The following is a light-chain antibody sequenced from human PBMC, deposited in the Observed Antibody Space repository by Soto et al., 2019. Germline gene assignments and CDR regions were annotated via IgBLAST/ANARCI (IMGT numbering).Light chain of an antibody. CDR2: DVS. CDR3: SSYTSSSTLE. J-gene: IGLJ2*01. Sequence: QSALTQPASVSGSPRQSITISCTGTSSDVGGYNYVSWYQQHPGKAPKLMIYDVSNRPSGVSNRFSGSKSGNTASLTISGLQAEDEADYYCSSYTSSSTLEIGGGTQLTVL. V-gene: IGLV2-14*01. CDR1: SSDVGGYNY.